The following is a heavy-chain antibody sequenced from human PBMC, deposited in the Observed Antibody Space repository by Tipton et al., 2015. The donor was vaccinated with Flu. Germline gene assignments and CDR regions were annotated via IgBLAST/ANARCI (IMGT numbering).Heavy chain of an antibody. CDR1: GYTFTSYG. Sequence: QLVQSGAEVKKPGASVKVSCKASGYTFTSYGISWVRQAPGQGLEWMGWISAYNGNTNYAQKLQGRVTMTTDTSTSTAYMELRSLRSDDTAVYYCARTKVVVATSYYYYYYGMDVWGQGTTVTVSS. CDR2: ISAYNGNT. CDR3: ARTKVVVATSYYYYYYGMDV. D-gene: IGHD2-15*01. J-gene: IGHJ6*02. V-gene: IGHV1-18*01.